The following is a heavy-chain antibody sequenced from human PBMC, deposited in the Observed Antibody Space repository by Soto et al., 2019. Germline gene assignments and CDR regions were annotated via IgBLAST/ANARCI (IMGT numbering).Heavy chain of an antibody. CDR2: IYHSGST. Sequence: QLQLQESGSGLVKPSQTLSLTCAVSGGSISSGGYSWSWIRQPPGKGLEWIGYIYHSGSTYYNPSLNSRVTISVDRSKNQCSLKLSSVTAADTAVYYCARRIAYGDYFDYWGQGTLVTVSS. D-gene: IGHD4-17*01. CDR1: GGSISSGGYS. J-gene: IGHJ4*02. CDR3: ARRIAYGDYFDY. V-gene: IGHV4-30-2*01.